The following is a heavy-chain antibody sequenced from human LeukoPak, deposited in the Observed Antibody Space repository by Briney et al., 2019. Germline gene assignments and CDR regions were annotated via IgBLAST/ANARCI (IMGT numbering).Heavy chain of an antibody. D-gene: IGHD6-6*01. CDR3: VREFSSSSGYFDY. CDR2: ISSSNINT. V-gene: IGHV3-21*01. CDR1: GFTFSSYA. Sequence: GRSLRLSCAASGFTFSSYAMHWVRQTPGKGLEWVSSISSSNINTYYAGSVKGRFTISRDNAKNSLYLQMSGLRAEDTAVYYCVREFSSSSGYFDYWGQGTLVSVSS. J-gene: IGHJ4*02.